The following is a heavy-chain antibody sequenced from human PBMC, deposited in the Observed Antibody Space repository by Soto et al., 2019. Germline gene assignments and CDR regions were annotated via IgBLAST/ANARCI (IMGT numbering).Heavy chain of an antibody. CDR3: AKDSRSSGRNPGGYYGMDV. D-gene: IGHD3-22*01. V-gene: IGHV3-30*18. CDR2: ISYDGSNK. Sequence: QVQLVESGGGVVQPGRSLRLSCAASGFTFSSYGMHWVRQAPGKGLEWVAVISYDGSNKYYADSVKGRFTISRDNSKNTLYLQMNSLRAEDTAVYYCAKDSRSSGRNPGGYYGMDVWGQGTTVTVSS. CDR1: GFTFSSYG. J-gene: IGHJ6*02.